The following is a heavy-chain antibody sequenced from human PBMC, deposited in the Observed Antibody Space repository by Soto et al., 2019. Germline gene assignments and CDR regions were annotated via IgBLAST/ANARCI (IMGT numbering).Heavy chain of an antibody. Sequence: QGQLVQSGAEVKKPGASVKVSCKASGYSFSSHGIAWVRQAPGQGLEWVGWISGYNGHTNYIQRLQGRVTMTTDTSRSTADSEVRGLRSDYTGVYYCAWDSRGLAAASPRIYCHGLDVWCQGTKVTVSS. CDR2: ISGYNGHT. CDR1: GYSFSSHG. J-gene: IGHJ6*02. D-gene: IGHD2-15*01. CDR3: AWDSRGLAAASPRIYCHGLDV. V-gene: IGHV1-18*01.